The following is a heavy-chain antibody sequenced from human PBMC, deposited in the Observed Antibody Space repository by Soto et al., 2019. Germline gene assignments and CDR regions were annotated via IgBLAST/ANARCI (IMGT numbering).Heavy chain of an antibody. Sequence: PGGSLRLSCTASGFTFGDYAMSWFRQAPGKGLEWVGFIRSKAYGGTTEYAASVKGRFTISRDDSKSIACLQMNSLKTEDTAVYYCTRDGFWSGYYSINLDYWGQGTLVTVSS. CDR3: TRDGFWSGYYSINLDY. J-gene: IGHJ4*02. CDR2: IRSKAYGGTT. CDR1: GFTFGDYA. V-gene: IGHV3-49*03. D-gene: IGHD3-3*01.